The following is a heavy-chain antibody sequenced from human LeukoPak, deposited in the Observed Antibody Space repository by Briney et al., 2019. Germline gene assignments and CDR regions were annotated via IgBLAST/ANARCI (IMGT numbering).Heavy chain of an antibody. V-gene: IGHV1-69*13. Sequence: ASVTVSCKASGGTFSSYAISWVRQAPGQGLEWMGGIIPIFGTANYAQKFQGRVTITADESTSTAYMELSSLRSEDTAVYYCARDPGLKAYSSGWYISYFDYWGQGTLVTVSS. D-gene: IGHD6-19*01. CDR2: IIPIFGTA. CDR1: GGTFSSYA. CDR3: ARDPGLKAYSSGWYISYFDY. J-gene: IGHJ4*02.